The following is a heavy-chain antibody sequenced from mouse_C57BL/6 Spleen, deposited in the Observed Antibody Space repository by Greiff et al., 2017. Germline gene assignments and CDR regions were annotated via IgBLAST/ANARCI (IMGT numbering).Heavy chain of an antibody. CDR1: GYTFTSYW. Sequence: QVQLQQSGAELVKPGASVKLSCKASGYTFTSYWMHWVKQRPGQGLEWIGNINPSNGGTNYNEKFKSKATLTVDKSSSTAYMQLSSLTSEDSAVYYCARLDSSGYYFDYWGQGTTLTVSS. CDR2: INPSNGGT. CDR3: ARLDSSGYYFDY. D-gene: IGHD3-2*02. J-gene: IGHJ2*01. V-gene: IGHV1-53*01.